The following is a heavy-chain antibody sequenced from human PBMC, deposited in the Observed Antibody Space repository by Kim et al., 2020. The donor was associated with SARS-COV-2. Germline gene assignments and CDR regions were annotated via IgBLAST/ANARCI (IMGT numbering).Heavy chain of an antibody. D-gene: IGHD4-17*01. J-gene: IGHJ4*02. Sequence: SETLSLTCAVSGDSTSSINWWSWVRQPPGKGLEWIGEIYHTENTNYNPSLKSRVTISLDKSKNQFSLKLNSVTAADTAVYYCARSRPTREGDYALGYWGQGTPVTVST. CDR1: GDSTSSINW. V-gene: IGHV4-4*02. CDR3: ARSRPTREGDYALGY. CDR2: IYHTENT.